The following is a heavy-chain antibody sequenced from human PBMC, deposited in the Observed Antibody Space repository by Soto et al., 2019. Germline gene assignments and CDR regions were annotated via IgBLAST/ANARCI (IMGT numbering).Heavy chain of an antibody. Sequence: EVQLVESGGNSVQPGGSLRLSCAASGFTVSDNFMSWVRQAPGKGLEWVSVIYAVGTTFHADSVKGRFIMSRDNYKNTLHLQMNSLRVDDTAIYYCARVTWEGLDSWGQGTRVTVSS. CDR1: GFTVSDNF. V-gene: IGHV3-66*01. CDR3: ARVTWEGLDS. J-gene: IGHJ3*02. D-gene: IGHD1-26*01. CDR2: IYAVGTT.